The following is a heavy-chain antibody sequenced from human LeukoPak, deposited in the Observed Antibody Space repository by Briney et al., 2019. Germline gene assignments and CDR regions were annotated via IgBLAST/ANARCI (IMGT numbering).Heavy chain of an antibody. D-gene: IGHD6-19*01. J-gene: IGHJ4*02. CDR3: ARRDRFSGWYFDY. V-gene: IGHV1-3*01. CDR1: GYTFTSYA. CDR2: INAGNGNT. Sequence: ASVKVSCKASGYTFTSYAMHWVRQAPGQRLEWMGWINAGNGNTKYSQKFQGRVTITRDTSASTAYMELSSLRSEDTAVYYCARRDRFSGWYFDYWGQGTLVTVSS.